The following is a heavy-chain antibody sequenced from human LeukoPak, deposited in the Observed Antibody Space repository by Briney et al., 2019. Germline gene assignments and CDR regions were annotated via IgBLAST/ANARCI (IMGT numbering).Heavy chain of an antibody. V-gene: IGHV3-15*01. Sequence: PGGSLRLSRAASGFTFSNAWMNWVRQAPGKGLEWVGRIQSKTDGGTSDYAAPVKGRFTISRDDSKNTLYLQMNSLNTEDTAVYYCTTAPKWETQGTDYWGQGTLVTISS. CDR3: TTAPKWETQGTDY. CDR2: IQSKTDGGTS. J-gene: IGHJ4*02. D-gene: IGHD1-26*01. CDR1: GFTFSNAW.